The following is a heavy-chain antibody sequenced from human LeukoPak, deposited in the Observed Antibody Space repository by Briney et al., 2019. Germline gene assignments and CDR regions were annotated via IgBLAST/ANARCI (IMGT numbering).Heavy chain of an antibody. CDR1: GYTFTSYG. V-gene: IGHV1-18*01. Sequence: ASVKVSCKASGYTFTSYGISWVRQAPGQGLEWMGWISAYNGNTNYAQKLQGRVTMTTDTSTSTAYMELRSLRSDDTAVYYCARDGMHSIAVAGTEFDYWGQGTLVTVSP. CDR3: ARDGMHSIAVAGTEFDY. CDR2: ISAYNGNT. D-gene: IGHD6-19*01. J-gene: IGHJ4*02.